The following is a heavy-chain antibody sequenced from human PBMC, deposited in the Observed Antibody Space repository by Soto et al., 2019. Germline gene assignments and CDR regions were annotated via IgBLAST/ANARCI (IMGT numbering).Heavy chain of an antibody. D-gene: IGHD3-22*01. CDR2: INPSGGST. CDR1: GYTFTSYY. CDR3: ARVAHSYYYDSSGYYSEYFQH. Sequence: ASVKVSCKASGYTFTSYYMHWVRQAPGQGLEWMGIINPSGGSTSYAQKFQGRVTMTRDTSTSTVYMELSSLRSEDTAVYYCARVAHSYYYDSSGYYSEYFQHWGQGTLVTVSS. J-gene: IGHJ1*01. V-gene: IGHV1-46*01.